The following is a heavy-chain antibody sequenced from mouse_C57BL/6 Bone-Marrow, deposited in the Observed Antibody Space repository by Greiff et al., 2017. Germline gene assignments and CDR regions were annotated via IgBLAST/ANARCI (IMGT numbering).Heavy chain of an antibody. CDR2: IDPENGDT. D-gene: IGHD2-4*01. J-gene: IGHJ3*01. Sequence: EVQLQQSGAELVRPGASVKLSCTASGFNIKDDYMHWVKQRPEQGLEWIGWIDPENGDTEYASKFQGKATITADTSSNTAYLQHSSLTSEDTAVYYYTYWGYYDFVFGYWGQRTLVTVAA. CDR1: GFNIKDDY. CDR3: TYWGYYDFVFGY. V-gene: IGHV14-4*01.